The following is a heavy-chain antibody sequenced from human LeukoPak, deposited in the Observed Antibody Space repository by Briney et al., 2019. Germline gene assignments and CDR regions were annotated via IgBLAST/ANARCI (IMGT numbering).Heavy chain of an antibody. V-gene: IGHV4-61*01. J-gene: IGHJ4*02. CDR3: ARVSVAGTGPDY. D-gene: IGHD6-19*01. CDR2: FSYNVHS. Sequence: SSETLSLTCTVSGGSVSSSNYYWSWIRQPPGKGLEWVGFFSYNVHSDYNPSLKSRVTISVDTSKNQFSLRLTSVTAADTAIYYCARVSVAGTGPDYRGQGTLVTVSS. CDR1: GGSVSSSNYY.